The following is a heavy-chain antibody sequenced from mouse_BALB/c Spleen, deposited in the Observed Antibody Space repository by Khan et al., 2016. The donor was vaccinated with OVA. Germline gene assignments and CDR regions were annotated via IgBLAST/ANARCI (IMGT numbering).Heavy chain of an antibody. D-gene: IGHD1-2*01. CDR3: ARTARIKY. V-gene: IGHV3-2*02. J-gene: IGHJ2*01. CDR2: ISYSGST. Sequence: EVQLQELGPGLVKPSQSLSLTCTVTGYSITSGYGWNWIRQFPGNKLEWMGYISYSGSTNYNPSLKSRISITRDTSKNQFFLQLNSVTTEDPATYYCARTARIKYWGQGTTLTVSS. CDR1: GYSITSGYG.